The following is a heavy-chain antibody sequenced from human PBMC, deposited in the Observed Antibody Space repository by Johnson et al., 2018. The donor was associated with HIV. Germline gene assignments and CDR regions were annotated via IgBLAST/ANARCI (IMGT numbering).Heavy chain of an antibody. D-gene: IGHD5-12*01. V-gene: IGHV3-23*04. CDR2: ISGSGGST. J-gene: IGHJ3*02. Sequence: VQLVESGGGVVQPGRSLRLSCAASGFTFSSYAMSWVRQAPGKGLEWVSAISGSGGSTYYADSVKGRFTISRDNSKNTLYLQMNSLSAEDTAVYYCARELTYSGYDVYAFDIWGQGTMVTVSS. CDR3: ARELTYSGYDVYAFDI. CDR1: GFTFSSYA.